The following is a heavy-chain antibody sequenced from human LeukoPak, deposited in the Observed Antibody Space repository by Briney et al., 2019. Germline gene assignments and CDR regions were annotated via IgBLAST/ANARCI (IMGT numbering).Heavy chain of an antibody. CDR2: IYYIGST. V-gene: IGHV4-31*03. CDR3: ARVAHDSSGYAIDY. CDR1: GGSISSGDYY. D-gene: IGHD3-22*01. Sequence: PSESLSLTCTVSGGSISSGDYYWSWIRQHPGKGLEWIGYIYYIGSTYYNPSLKSRVTISVDTSKNQFSLKLSSVTAADTAVFYCARVAHDSSGYAIDYWGQGTLVTVSS. J-gene: IGHJ4*02.